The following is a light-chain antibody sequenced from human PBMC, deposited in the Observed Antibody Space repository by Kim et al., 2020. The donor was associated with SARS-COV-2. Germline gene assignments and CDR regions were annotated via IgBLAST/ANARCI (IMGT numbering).Light chain of an antibody. J-gene: IGKJ4*01. CDR2: DAS. Sequence: LAPGYRATLSGRARKSVSSYLAWYQQKPGQAPRLLMYDASNRATGIPTRFSGSGSRTDFTLTISSLEPEDFGVYYCQQRNNWPLTFGGGTKVDIK. CDR3: QQRNNWPLT. CDR1: KSVSSY. V-gene: IGKV3-11*01.